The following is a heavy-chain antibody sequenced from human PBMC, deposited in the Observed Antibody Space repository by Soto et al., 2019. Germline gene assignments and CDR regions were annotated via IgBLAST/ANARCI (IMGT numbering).Heavy chain of an antibody. CDR1: GWSLSRNKCF. CDR2: IYYSGST. CDR3: ARHKVAIRGGEYRY. Sequence: LSLTCPGSGWSLSRNKCFLDWLRPPPGEGLEWIGSIYYSGSTYYNPSLKSRVTISVDTSKNQFSLRLSSVTAADTAVYYCARHKVAIRGGEYRYWGQGNLVT. D-gene: IGHD4-17*01. V-gene: IGHV4-39*01. J-gene: IGHJ1*01.